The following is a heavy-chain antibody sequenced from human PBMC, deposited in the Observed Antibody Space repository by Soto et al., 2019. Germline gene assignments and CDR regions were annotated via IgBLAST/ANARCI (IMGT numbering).Heavy chain of an antibody. D-gene: IGHD3-9*01. J-gene: IGHJ5*02. V-gene: IGHV1-8*01. CDR3: ARVKSYDILTGYSTWFDP. CDR2: MNPNSGNT. Sequence: ASVKVSCKASGYTFTSYDINWVRQATGQGLEWMGWMNPNSGNTGYAQNFQGRVTMTRNTSIGTAYMELSSLRSEDTAVYYCARVKSYDILTGYSTWFDPWGQGTLVTVSS. CDR1: GYTFTSYD.